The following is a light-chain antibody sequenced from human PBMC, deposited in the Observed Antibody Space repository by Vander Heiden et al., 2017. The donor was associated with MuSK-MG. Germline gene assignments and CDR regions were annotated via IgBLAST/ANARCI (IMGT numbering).Light chain of an antibody. CDR1: TGPVTSGHY. CDR3: LLSYSGAHV. CDR2: AQS. Sequence: QAVVTQAPPPTVSPGGTATLTCGPSTGPVTSGHYPYWFQQRPGQAPRALIYAQSHKLSWTPARFSDSLLGGKAALSLLGAQPEDEAEYYCLLSYSGAHVFGTGTKVTVL. J-gene: IGLJ1*01. V-gene: IGLV7-46*02.